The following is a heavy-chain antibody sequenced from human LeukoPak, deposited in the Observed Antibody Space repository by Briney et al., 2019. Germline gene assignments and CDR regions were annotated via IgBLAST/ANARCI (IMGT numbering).Heavy chain of an antibody. CDR1: GGSISSYY. J-gene: IGHJ4*02. Sequence: SETLSLTCTVSGGSISSYYWSWIRQPPGKGLEWVGYIYYSGSTNYNPPLKSRVTISVDTSKNQFSLKLSSVTAADTAVYYCARPARGYSYGYYDYWGQGTLVTVSS. CDR2: IYYSGST. V-gene: IGHV4-59*08. D-gene: IGHD5-18*01. CDR3: ARPARGYSYGYYDY.